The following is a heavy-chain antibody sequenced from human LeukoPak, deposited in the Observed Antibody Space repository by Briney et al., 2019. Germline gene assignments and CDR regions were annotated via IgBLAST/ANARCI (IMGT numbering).Heavy chain of an antibody. J-gene: IGHJ4*02. CDR2: IYSGDNT. CDR3: AGRRVLDASFDY. V-gene: IGHV3-66*02. CDR1: GFTVSNNY. Sequence: QSGGSLRLSCAASGFTVSNNYMSWVHQAPGKGLEWVSVIYSGDNTYYVESVKGRFTISRDNSKNTLFLQMNRLRAEDTAVYYCAGRRVLDASFDYWGQGTLVTVSS. D-gene: IGHD3-16*01.